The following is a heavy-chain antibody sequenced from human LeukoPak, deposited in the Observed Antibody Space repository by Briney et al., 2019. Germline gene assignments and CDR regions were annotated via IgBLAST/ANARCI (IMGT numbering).Heavy chain of an antibody. J-gene: IGHJ4*02. CDR2: ISAYNGNT. D-gene: IGHD3-22*01. V-gene: IGHV1-18*01. CDR1: GYTFTSYG. Sequence: GASVKVSCKASGYTFTSYGISWVRQAPGQGLEWMGRISAYNGNTNYAQKLQGRVTMTTDTSTSTAYMELRSLRSDDTAVYYCARDKTYYYDSSGYNLGYWGQGTLVTVSS. CDR3: ARDKTYYYDSSGYNLGY.